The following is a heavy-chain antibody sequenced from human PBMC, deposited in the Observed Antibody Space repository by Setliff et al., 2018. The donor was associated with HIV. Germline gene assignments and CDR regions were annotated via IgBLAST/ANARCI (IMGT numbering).Heavy chain of an antibody. V-gene: IGHV3-33*01. CDR3: MTGHYRSSSG. D-gene: IGHD6-6*01. J-gene: IGHJ4*02. CDR1: GFTFSTYG. Sequence: PGGSLRLSCAASGFTFSTYGMHWVRQAPGKGLEWVALIWNNGGDKYYADSVKGRFTISRDNSKSTLYLQMNSLRVEDTAVYYCMTGHYRSSSGWGQGTLVTVSS. CDR2: IWNNGGDK.